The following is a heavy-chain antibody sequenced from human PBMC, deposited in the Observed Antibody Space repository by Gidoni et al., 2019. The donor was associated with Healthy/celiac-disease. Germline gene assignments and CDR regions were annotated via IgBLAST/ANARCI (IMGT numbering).Heavy chain of an antibody. CDR1: GFTFSSYS. Sequence: EVQLVELGGGLVQPGGSLSLSCAASGFTFSSYSMNWVRQAPGKGLEWVSYISSSSSTIYYADSVKGRFTISRENAKNSLYLQMNRLRAEDTAVYYCARVGQQWLESEAFDIWGQGTMVTVSS. D-gene: IGHD6-19*01. J-gene: IGHJ3*02. V-gene: IGHV3-48*01. CDR2: ISSSSSTI. CDR3: ARVGQQWLESEAFDI.